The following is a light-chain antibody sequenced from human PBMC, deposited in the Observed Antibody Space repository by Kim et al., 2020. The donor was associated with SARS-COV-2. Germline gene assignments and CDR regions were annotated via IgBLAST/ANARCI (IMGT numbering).Light chain of an antibody. CDR2: QDD. CDR3: QAWDSAVV. CDR1: KLGDKY. V-gene: IGLV3-1*01. Sequence: VSVSPGQTASITCSGDKLGDKYAYWYQQKPGQSPVVVIYQDDKRPSGIPERFSGSNSGNTATLTISGTQSADEADYYCQAWDSAVVVGGGTQLTVL. J-gene: IGLJ2*01.